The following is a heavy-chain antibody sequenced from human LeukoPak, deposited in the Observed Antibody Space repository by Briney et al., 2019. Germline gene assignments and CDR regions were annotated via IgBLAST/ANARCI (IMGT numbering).Heavy chain of an antibody. V-gene: IGHV4-31*03. CDR3: ARGAVRGGTNFDY. D-gene: IGHD3-10*01. Sequence: PSETLSLTCTVSGGSISSGGYYWSWIRQHPGKGLKWIGYIYYSGSTYYNPSLKSRVTISVDTSKNQFSLQLNSVTPEDTAVYYCARGAVRGGTNFDYWGQGTLVTVSS. CDR2: IYYSGST. CDR1: GGSISSGGYY. J-gene: IGHJ4*02.